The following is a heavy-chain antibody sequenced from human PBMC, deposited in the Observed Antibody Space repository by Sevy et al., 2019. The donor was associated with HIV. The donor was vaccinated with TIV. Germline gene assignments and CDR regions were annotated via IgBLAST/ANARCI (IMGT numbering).Heavy chain of an antibody. V-gene: IGHV3-21*01. CDR1: GFTFSSYW. CDR3: ARDDYGHL. CDR2: ITSSSSYI. D-gene: IGHD4-17*01. Sequence: GGSLRLSCEASGFTFSSYWMSWVRQAPGKGLEWVSSITSSSSYIYYADSVKGRFTISRDNAKNSLYLQMNSLRAEDTAVYYCARDDYGHLWGQGTLVTVSS. J-gene: IGHJ4*02.